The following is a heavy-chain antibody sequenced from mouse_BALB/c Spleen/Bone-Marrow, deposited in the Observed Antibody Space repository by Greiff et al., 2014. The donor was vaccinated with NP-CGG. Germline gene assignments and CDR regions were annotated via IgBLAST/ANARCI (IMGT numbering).Heavy chain of an antibody. CDR1: GYTFTSYW. CDR3: ASPYGYEDYSAMDY. J-gene: IGHJ4*01. Sequence: VKLMESGAELAKPGASVKMSCKASGYTFTSYWMHWVKQGPGQVLEWIGYINPSTGYTEYNLKLKDKATLTADKSSSTAYIQLSSLTSEDSAVYYCASPYGYEDYSAMDYWGQGTSVTVSS. D-gene: IGHD1-2*01. V-gene: IGHV1-7*01. CDR2: INPSTGYT.